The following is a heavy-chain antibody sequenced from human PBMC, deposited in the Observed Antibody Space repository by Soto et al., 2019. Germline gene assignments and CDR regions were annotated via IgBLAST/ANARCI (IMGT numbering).Heavy chain of an antibody. CDR3: ARDYSNYAWFDP. J-gene: IGHJ5*02. CDR2: IYYSGST. D-gene: IGHD4-4*01. Sequence: QVQLQESGPGLVKPSQTLSLTCTVSGGSISSGGYYWSWIRQHPGKGLEWIGYIYYSGSTYYNPSLTSRVTISVDTSNNQFSLKLSFVTAADTAVYYCARDYSNYAWFDPWGQGTLVTVSS. CDR1: GGSISSGGYY. V-gene: IGHV4-31*03.